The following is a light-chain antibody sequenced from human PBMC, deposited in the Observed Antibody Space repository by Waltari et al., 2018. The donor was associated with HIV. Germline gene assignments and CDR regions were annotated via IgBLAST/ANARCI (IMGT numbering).Light chain of an antibody. CDR2: GAA. Sequence: ETVLTQSPGTLSLSPGERATLFCRASQSVSSSYLARYQQKPGQAPRLRIYGAASWATGSPDRFSGSGTGTDLALIISRLEPEDFALYYCQQYGSSPPRYTFGQGTKLEIK. V-gene: IGKV3-20*01. CDR1: QSVSSSY. CDR3: QQYGSSPPRYT. J-gene: IGKJ2*01.